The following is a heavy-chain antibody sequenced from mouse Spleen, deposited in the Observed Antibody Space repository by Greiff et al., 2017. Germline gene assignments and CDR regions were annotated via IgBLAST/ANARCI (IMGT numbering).Heavy chain of an antibody. Sequence: EVKLMESGGGLVQPGGSRKLSCAASGFTFSSLGMHWVRQAPEKGLEWVAYISSGSSTIYYADTVKGRFTISRDNPKNTLFLQMTSLRSEDTAMYYCASCSYGNFDYWGQGTTLTVSS. CDR1: GFTFSSLG. CDR2: ISSGSSTI. D-gene: IGHD2-1*01. CDR3: ASCSYGNFDY. J-gene: IGHJ2*01. V-gene: IGHV5-17*02.